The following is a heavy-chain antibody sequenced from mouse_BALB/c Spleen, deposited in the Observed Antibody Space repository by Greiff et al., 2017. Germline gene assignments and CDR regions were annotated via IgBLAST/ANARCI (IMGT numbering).Heavy chain of an antibody. CDR3: ARGATMITSWFAY. CDR2: IYPYNGGT. J-gene: IGHJ2*01. CDR1: GYTFTDYN. V-gene: IGHV1S29*02. Sequence: VQLKQSGPELVKPGASVKISCKASGYTFTDYNMHWVKQSHGKSLEWIGYIYPYNGGTGYNQKFKSKATLTVDNSSSTAYMELRSLTSEDSAVYYCARGATMITSWFAYWGQGTTLTVSS. D-gene: IGHD2-4*01.